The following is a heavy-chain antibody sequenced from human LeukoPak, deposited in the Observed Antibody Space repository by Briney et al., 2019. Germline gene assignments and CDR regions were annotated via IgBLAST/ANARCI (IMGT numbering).Heavy chain of an antibody. CDR1: GFTFSSYA. V-gene: IGHV3-30*04. CDR3: ARIQAAAGFFDY. CDR2: ISYDGSNK. J-gene: IGHJ4*02. D-gene: IGHD6-13*01. Sequence: GGSLRLSCAASGFTFSSYAMHWVRQAPGKGLEWVAVISYDGSNKYYADSVKGRFTISRDNSKNTLYLQINSLRAEDTAVYYCARIQAAAGFFDYWGQGTLVTVSS.